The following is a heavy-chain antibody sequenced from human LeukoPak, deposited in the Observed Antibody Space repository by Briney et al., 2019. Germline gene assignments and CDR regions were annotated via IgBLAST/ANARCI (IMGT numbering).Heavy chain of an antibody. D-gene: IGHD3-16*01. J-gene: IGHJ4*02. CDR2: ISSSSSTI. V-gene: IGHV3-48*01. CDR3: ARPDRGGSYSNFDY. Sequence: GGSLRLSCAASGFTFSSHSMNWVRQAPGKGLEWVSYISSSSSTIYYADSVKGRFTISSDNAKNSLYLQMNSLRAEDTAVYYCARPDRGGSYSNFDYWGQGTLVTVSS. CDR1: GFTFSSHS.